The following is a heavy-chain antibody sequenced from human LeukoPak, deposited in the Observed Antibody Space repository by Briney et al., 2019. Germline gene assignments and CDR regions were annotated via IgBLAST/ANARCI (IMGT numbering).Heavy chain of an antibody. CDR2: ISWNSVSI. V-gene: IGHV3-9*01. CDR3: AKVRDSSGYYYYFDY. D-gene: IGHD3-22*01. Sequence: PGRSLRLSCAASGFTFGDYGMHWVRQAPGKGLEWVSGISWNSVSIGYADSVKGRFTISRDNAKNSLYLQMNSLRAEDTAFYYCAKVRDSSGYYYYFDYWGQGTLVTVSS. J-gene: IGHJ4*02. CDR1: GFTFGDYG.